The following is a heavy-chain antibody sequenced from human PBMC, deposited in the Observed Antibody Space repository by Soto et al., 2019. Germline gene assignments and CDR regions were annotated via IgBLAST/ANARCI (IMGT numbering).Heavy chain of an antibody. CDR3: ARVARSLIVVVITHYYYGMDV. V-gene: IGHV4-34*01. D-gene: IGHD3-22*01. J-gene: IGHJ6*02. Sequence: SETLSLTCAVYGGSFSGYYWSWIRQPPGKGLEWIGEINHSGSTNYNPSLKSRVTISVDTSKNQFSLKLSSVTAADTAVYYCARVARSLIVVVITHYYYGMDVWGQGTTVTVS. CDR1: GGSFSGYY. CDR2: INHSGST.